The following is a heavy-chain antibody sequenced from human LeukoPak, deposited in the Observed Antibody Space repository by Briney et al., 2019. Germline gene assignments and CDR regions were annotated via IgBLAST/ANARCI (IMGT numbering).Heavy chain of an antibody. CDR1: GGSFGGYY. CDR3: ARGAVVVVAATLPYYMDV. J-gene: IGHJ6*03. CDR2: INHSGST. V-gene: IGHV4-34*01. Sequence: PSETLSLTCAVYGGSFGGYYWSWIRQPPGKGLEWIGEINHSGSTNYNPSLKSRVTISVDTSKNQFSLKLSSVTAADTAVYYCARGAVVVVAATLPYYMDVWGKGTTVTVSS. D-gene: IGHD2-15*01.